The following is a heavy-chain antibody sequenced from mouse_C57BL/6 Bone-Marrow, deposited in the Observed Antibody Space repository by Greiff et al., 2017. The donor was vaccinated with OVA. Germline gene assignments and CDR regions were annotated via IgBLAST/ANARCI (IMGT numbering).Heavy chain of an antibody. CDR2: ISNGGGST. D-gene: IGHD2-4*01. J-gene: IGHJ1*03. Sequence: EVQLVESGGGLVQPGGSLKLSCAASGFTFSDYYMYWVRQTPEKRLEWVAYISNGGGSTYYPDTVKGRFTISRDNAKNTLYLQMSRLKSEDTAMYYCARSYDYDADWYFDVWGTGTTVTVSS. V-gene: IGHV5-12*01. CDR3: ARSYDYDADWYFDV. CDR1: GFTFSDYY.